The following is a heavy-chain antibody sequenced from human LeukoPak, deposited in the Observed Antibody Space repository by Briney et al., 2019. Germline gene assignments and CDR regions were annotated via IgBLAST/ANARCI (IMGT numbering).Heavy chain of an antibody. J-gene: IGHJ1*01. Sequence: PSETLSLTCTVSGGSISNYYWSWIRQPPGKGLEYIGCIYYSGSTNFNPSLKSRVTMSVDTSKNQFSLNLSSVTAADTAVYYCARREVVAGAEYFQHWGQGTLVTVSS. D-gene: IGHD6-19*01. CDR2: IYYSGST. CDR3: ARREVVAGAEYFQH. V-gene: IGHV4-59*01. CDR1: GGSISNYY.